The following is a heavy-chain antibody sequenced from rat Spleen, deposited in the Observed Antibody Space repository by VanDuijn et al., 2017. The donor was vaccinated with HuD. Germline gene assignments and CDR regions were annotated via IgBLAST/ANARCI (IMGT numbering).Heavy chain of an antibody. D-gene: IGHD1-10*01. J-gene: IGHJ4*01. Sequence: EVQLAESGGGLVQPGRSMKLSCAASGFTFSNYDMAWVRQAPTKGLEWVASITYDGSSTYYRGSVKCRFTISRDYAKSTLYLQMDSLRSEDTATYYCTTGGTTLYVMDVWGQGASVTVSS. CDR1: GFTFSNYD. CDR2: ITYDGSST. V-gene: IGHV5-20*01. CDR3: TTGGTTLYVMDV.